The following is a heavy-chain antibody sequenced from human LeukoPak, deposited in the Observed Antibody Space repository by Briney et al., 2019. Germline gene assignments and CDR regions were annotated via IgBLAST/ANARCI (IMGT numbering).Heavy chain of an antibody. CDR1: GFTFSSYA. J-gene: IGHJ4*02. Sequence: VGCLRLSCAVSGFTFSSYAMSWVRQAPGKGLEWVSAISGGGGGTFYADSVKGRFTISRDNSNNTLYLQMNSLRAEDTAVYYCAKNPALYCTSATCYLDYWGQGTLVTVSS. CDR2: ISGGGGGT. V-gene: IGHV3-23*01. CDR3: AKNPALYCTSATCYLDY. D-gene: IGHD2-2*01.